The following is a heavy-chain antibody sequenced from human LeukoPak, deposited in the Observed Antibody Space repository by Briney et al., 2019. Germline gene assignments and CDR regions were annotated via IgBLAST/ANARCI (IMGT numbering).Heavy chain of an antibody. D-gene: IGHD3-16*01. CDR3: ARGDDYVWGSFSIGFDY. V-gene: IGHV3-74*01. CDR1: GNYW. J-gene: IGHJ4*02. CDR2: INSDGSWT. Sequence: PGGSLRLSCAASGNYWMHWVRQAPGKGLVWVSHINSDGSWTSYADSVKGRFTISRDNSKNTLYLQMNSLRAEDTAVYYCARGDDYVWGSFSIGFDYWGQGTLVTVSS.